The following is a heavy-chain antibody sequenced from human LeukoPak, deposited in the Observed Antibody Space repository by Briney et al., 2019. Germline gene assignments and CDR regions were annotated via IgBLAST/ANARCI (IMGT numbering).Heavy chain of an antibody. V-gene: IGHV3-23*01. CDR1: GFTFSTYA. J-gene: IGHJ6*03. Sequence: GGSLRLSCAASGFTFSTYAISWVSQARGKGVEGVSLIGGSDGRTRYSASVKGRFTTSRDNSNNTLYLEMNSLRAEDTAVYYCAKDASSYDWGYMDFRGKGTTVTISS. D-gene: IGHD3-22*01. CDR2: IGGSDGRT. CDR3: AKDASSYDWGYMDF.